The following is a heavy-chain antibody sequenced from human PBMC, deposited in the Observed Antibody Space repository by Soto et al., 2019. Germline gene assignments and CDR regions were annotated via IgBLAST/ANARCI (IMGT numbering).Heavy chain of an antibody. CDR2: ISGSGGST. CDR3: AKGTARQASIAARPLDY. D-gene: IGHD6-6*01. CDR1: GFTFSSYA. J-gene: IGHJ4*02. Sequence: PGGSLRLSCAASGFTFSSYAMSWVRQAPGKGLEWVSAISGSGGSTYYADSVKGRFTVSRDNSKNTLYLQMNSLRAEDTAVYYCAKGTARQASIAARPLDYWGQGTLVTVSS. V-gene: IGHV3-23*01.